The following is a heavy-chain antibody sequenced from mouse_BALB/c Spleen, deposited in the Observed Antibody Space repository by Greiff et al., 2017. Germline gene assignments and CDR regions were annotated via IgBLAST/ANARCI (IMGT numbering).Heavy chain of an antibody. J-gene: IGHJ3*01. D-gene: IGHD2-14*01. V-gene: IGHV2-9*02. Sequence: QVHVKQSGPGLVAPSQSLSITCTVSGFSLTSYGVHWVRQPPGKGLEWLGVIWAGGSTNYNSALMSRLSISKDNSKSQVFLKMNSLQTDDTAMYYCASYYRYDGFAYWGQGTLVTVSA. CDR1: GFSLTSYG. CDR3: ASYYRYDGFAY. CDR2: IWAGGST.